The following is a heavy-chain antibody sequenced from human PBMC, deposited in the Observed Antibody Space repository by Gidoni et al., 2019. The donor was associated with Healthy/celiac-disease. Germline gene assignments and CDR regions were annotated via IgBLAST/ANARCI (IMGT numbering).Heavy chain of an antibody. D-gene: IGHD5-18*01. J-gene: IGHJ2*01. CDR3: ARRSWSYGPLGWYFDL. CDR2: IYPGDSDT. CDR1: GYSFTRYW. V-gene: IGHV5-51*01. Sequence: EVQLVQSGAEVKKPGESLKISGKGSGYSFTRYWIGWVRQMPGKGLEWMGIIYPGDSDTRYSPSFQGQVTISADKSISTAYLQWSSLKASDTAMYYCARRSWSYGPLGWYFDLWGRGTLVTVSS.